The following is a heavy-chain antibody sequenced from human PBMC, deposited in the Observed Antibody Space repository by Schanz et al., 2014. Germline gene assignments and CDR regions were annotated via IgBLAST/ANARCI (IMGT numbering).Heavy chain of an antibody. CDR2: IFTSGST. CDR1: GGSISTYY. Sequence: QLQLQESGPGLVKPSETLSLTCTVSGGSISTYYWSWIRQSPGKGLEWIGRIFTSGSTDYNPSLKSRVTISVDTSKNQFSLKLSSVTAADTAVYYCARELGREGGFDSWGQGTLVTVTS. V-gene: IGHV4-4*07. D-gene: IGHD2-15*01. CDR3: ARELGREGGFDS. J-gene: IGHJ4*02.